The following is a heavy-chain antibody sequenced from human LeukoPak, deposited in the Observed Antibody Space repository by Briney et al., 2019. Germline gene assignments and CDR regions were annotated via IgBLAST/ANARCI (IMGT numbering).Heavy chain of an antibody. CDR1: GGTFSSYA. CDR2: IIPIFGTA. Sequence: ASVKVSCKASGGTFSSYAISWVRQAPGQGLEWMGRIIPIFGTANCAQKFQGRVTITTDESTSTAYMELSSLRSEDTAVYYCARMAYSGSYYFDYWGQGTLVTVSS. J-gene: IGHJ4*02. V-gene: IGHV1-69*05. CDR3: ARMAYSGSYYFDY. D-gene: IGHD1-26*01.